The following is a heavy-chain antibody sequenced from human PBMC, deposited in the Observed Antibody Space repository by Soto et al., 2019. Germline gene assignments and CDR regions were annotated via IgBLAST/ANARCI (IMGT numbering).Heavy chain of an antibody. V-gene: IGHV3-23*01. CDR2: ISGSGATT. Sequence: EVQLLESGGDLVQPGGSLRLSCAASGFIFDDFAMSWVRQAPGKGLEWVSVISGSGATTRYADAVQGRFTITRDNPKNTLYLQMNALRADGTAVYYCARDLGSWYGRFDPWGQGSLVTVAS. J-gene: IGHJ5*02. D-gene: IGHD6-13*01. CDR1: GFIFDDFA. CDR3: ARDLGSWYGRFDP.